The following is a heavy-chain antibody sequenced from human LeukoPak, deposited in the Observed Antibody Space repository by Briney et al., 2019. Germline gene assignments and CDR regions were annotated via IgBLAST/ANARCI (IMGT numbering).Heavy chain of an antibody. Sequence: SVKVSCKASGGTFSSYAISWVRQAPGQGLEWMGGIIPIFGTANYAQKFQGRVTITADESTSTAYKELSSPRSEDTAVYYCARVGYSYGFDYWGQGTLVTVSS. CDR2: IIPIFGTA. J-gene: IGHJ4*02. V-gene: IGHV1-69*01. D-gene: IGHD5-18*01. CDR3: ARVGYSYGFDY. CDR1: GGTFSSYA.